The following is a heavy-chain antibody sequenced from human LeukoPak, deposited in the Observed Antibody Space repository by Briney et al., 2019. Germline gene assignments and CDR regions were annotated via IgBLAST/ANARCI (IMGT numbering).Heavy chain of an antibody. CDR2: ISSSSYI. V-gene: IGHV3-21*01. J-gene: IGHJ4*02. CDR3: ARDLRIVSGSYLDY. CDR1: GFTFSSYS. Sequence: PGGSLRLSCAASGFTFSSYSMNWVRQAPGKGLEWVSSISSSSYIYYADSVKGRFTISRDNSKNTLYLQMNSLRAEDTAIYYCARDLRIVSGSYLDYWGQGTLVTVSS. D-gene: IGHD1-26*01.